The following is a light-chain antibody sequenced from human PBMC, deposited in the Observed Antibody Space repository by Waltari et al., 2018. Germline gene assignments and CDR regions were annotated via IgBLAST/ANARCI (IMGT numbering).Light chain of an antibody. CDR3: SSYTTSSTLVV. CDR1: TRDIGAYNY. CDR2: DVS. V-gene: IGLV2-14*03. J-gene: IGLJ3*02. Sequence: QSALTQPASMYGSPGQSITISCTGTTRDIGAYNYVTWYQQHPGTAPQLIIYDVSHRPSGVSTRFSGSKSGNTASLTISGLLTEDEADYYCSSYTTSSTLVVFGGGTKLTVL.